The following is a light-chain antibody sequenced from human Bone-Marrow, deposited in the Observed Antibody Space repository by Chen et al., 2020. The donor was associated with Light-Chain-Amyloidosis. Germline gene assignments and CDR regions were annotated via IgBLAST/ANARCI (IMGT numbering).Light chain of an antibody. V-gene: IGKV3-20*01. CDR2: SAS. CDR3: KQYGSSPVA. Sequence: WTQSPVPLSLSPGERATLSCRATQSVTNNYLACYQQTPGQAPRLLIYSASYRATGIADRCSGSGYGTDFTLTINSLGPGDYGVFYCKQYGSSPVAFGGGSKVEIK. J-gene: IGKJ4*01. CDR1: QSVTNNY.